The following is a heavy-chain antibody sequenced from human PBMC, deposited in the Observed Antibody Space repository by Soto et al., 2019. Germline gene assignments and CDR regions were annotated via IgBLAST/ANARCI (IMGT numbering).Heavy chain of an antibody. CDR2: IYSGGST. V-gene: IGHV3-53*01. J-gene: IGHJ3*02. CDR1: GFTVSSNY. Sequence: GSLSLSCAASGFTVSSNYMSWVRQAPGKGLEWVSVIYSGGSTYYADSVKGRFTISRDNSKNTLYLQMNSLRAEDTAVYYCARIPSVVAAPDDAFDIWGQGTMVTVSS. D-gene: IGHD2-15*01. CDR3: ARIPSVVAAPDDAFDI.